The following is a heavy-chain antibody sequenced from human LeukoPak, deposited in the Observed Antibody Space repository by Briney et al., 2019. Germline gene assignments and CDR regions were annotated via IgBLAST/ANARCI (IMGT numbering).Heavy chain of an antibody. CDR2: ISGSGIST. CDR1: GFTFNIYA. V-gene: IGHV3-23*01. Sequence: GGSLILSCAASGFTFNIYAMNWVRQASGKGLEWVSTISGSGISTYYADSVKGRITVSRDNSKHTLYLQMNSLRAEDTAVYFCAKDQHGYDKPIDYWGQGTPGSVSS. J-gene: IGHJ4*02. CDR3: AKDQHGYDKPIDY. D-gene: IGHD5-12*01.